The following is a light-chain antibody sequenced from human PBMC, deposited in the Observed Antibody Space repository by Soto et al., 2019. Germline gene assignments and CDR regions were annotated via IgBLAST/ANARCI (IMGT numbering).Light chain of an antibody. V-gene: IGKV3-15*01. J-gene: IGKJ5*01. CDR2: DIS. Sequence: EVVMTQSTATLAVSPGERATLSCRASQTVSRNLAWYQQRPGQAPRLLIYDISNRAAGVPARFSGSGSETEFTLPIRSLQSEDFAVDVCQQYNNWPSFGQGTRLEIK. CDR1: QTVSRN. CDR3: QQYNNWPS.